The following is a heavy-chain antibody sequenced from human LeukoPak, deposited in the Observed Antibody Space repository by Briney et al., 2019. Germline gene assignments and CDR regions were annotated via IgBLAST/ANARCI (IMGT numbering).Heavy chain of an antibody. V-gene: IGHV1-69*13. Sequence: SVKVSCKASGGTFSSYAISWVRQAPGQGLEWMGGIIPIFGTANYAQKFQGRVTITADESTSTAYMELSSLRSEDTAVYYCARGLYSSGWSDRYYFDYWGQGTLVTVSS. CDR3: ARGLYSSGWSDRYYFDY. J-gene: IGHJ4*02. CDR1: GGTFSSYA. D-gene: IGHD6-19*01. CDR2: IIPIFGTA.